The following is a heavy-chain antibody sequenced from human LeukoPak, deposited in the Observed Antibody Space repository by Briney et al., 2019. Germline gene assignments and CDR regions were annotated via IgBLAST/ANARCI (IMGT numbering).Heavy chain of an antibody. CDR1: GGSISSSSYY. CDR3: ARWSGARIDY. V-gene: IGHV4-39*01. CDR2: IYYSGST. J-gene: IGHJ4*02. Sequence: PSETLSLTCTVSGGSISSSSYYWGWIRQPPGKGLEWIGSIYYSGSTYYNPSLKSRVTISVDTSKNQFSLKLSSVTAADTAVYYCARWSGARIDYWGQGTLVTVSS. D-gene: IGHD3-3*01.